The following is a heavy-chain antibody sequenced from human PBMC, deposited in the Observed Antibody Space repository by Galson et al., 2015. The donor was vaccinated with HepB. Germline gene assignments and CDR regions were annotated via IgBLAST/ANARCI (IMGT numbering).Heavy chain of an antibody. Sequence: ETLSLTCAVYGGSFSGYYWSWIRQPPGKGLEWIGEINHSGSTNYNPSLKSRVTISVDTSKNQFSLKLSSVTAADTAVYYCASLPLRAVAGPSGDYWGQGTLVTVSS. J-gene: IGHJ4*02. CDR1: GGSFSGYY. D-gene: IGHD6-19*01. CDR2: INHSGST. V-gene: IGHV4-34*01. CDR3: ASLPLRAVAGPSGDY.